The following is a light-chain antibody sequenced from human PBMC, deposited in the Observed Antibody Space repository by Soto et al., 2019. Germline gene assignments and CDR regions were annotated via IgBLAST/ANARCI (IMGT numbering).Light chain of an antibody. J-gene: IGLJ2*01. V-gene: IGLV2-23*01. CDR2: EGG. CDR1: NSAFGSANL. CDR3: CSLTGSDTVV. Sequence: QSALTQPASMFGSPGQSITITCTGTNSAFGSANLVSWYQQDPGKAPKLILYEGGKRPSGISNRFSGSKSGNTASLTISGLRAEDEAEYYCCSLTGSDTVVFGGGTKLTVL.